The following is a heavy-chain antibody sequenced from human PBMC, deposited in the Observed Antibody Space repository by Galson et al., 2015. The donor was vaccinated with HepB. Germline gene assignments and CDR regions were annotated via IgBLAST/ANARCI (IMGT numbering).Heavy chain of an antibody. D-gene: IGHD1-26*01. V-gene: IGHV3-30*18. CDR3: AKEGDSGSYVDY. Sequence: SLRLSCAASGFTFSSYGMHWVRQAPGKGLEWVAVISYDGSNKYYADSVKGRFTISRDNSKNTLYLQMNSLRAEDTAVYYCAKEGDSGSYVDYWGQGTLVTVSS. J-gene: IGHJ4*02. CDR1: GFTFSSYG. CDR2: ISYDGSNK.